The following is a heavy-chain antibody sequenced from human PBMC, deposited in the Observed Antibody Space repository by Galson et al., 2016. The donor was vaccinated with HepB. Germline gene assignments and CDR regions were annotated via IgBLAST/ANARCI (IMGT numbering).Heavy chain of an antibody. CDR3: TTPGDIVFVPGASPYYYGMDV. Sequence: SLRLSCAASGFTFRNVWMSWVRQAPGKGLEWVGLVKSKTDGGTTDYAAPVRGRFTISRDDSKNTLFLRMRSLKTEDTAVYYCTTPGDIVFVPGASPYYYGMDVWGQGTTVTVSS. CDR1: GFTFRNVW. D-gene: IGHD2-2*01. J-gene: IGHJ6*02. V-gene: IGHV3-15*01. CDR2: VKSKTDGGTT.